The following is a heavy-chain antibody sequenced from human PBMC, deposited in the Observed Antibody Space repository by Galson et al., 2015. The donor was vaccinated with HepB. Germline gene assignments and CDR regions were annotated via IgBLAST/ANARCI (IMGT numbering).Heavy chain of an antibody. J-gene: IGHJ4*02. V-gene: IGHV3-23*01. CDR2: LSGSDATT. Sequence: SLRLSCAASGFTYSSFAMTWARQAPGKGLEWVSGLSGSDATTYYADSVQGRFAISRDNSKNTLYLQVNSLRAEDTAVYYCAKGQSDYVWGSYRFNYFDYWCQGTLVTVSS. D-gene: IGHD3-16*02. CDR3: AKGQSDYVWGSYRFNYFDY. CDR1: GFTYSSFA.